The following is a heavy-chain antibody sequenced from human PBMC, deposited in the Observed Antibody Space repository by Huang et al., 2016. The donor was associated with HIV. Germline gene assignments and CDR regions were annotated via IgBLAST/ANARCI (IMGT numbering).Heavy chain of an antibody. CDR3: ARALVGAIDY. V-gene: IGHV1-18*04. CDR2: ISAYNGNR. Sequence: VKVSCKASGYTFTSYGFIWVRQAPGQGLEWMGWISAYNGNRNYAQEFQVRVTMTTDTFTTTAYMELRSLRSDDTAVYYCARALVGAIDYWGQGTLVTVSP. D-gene: IGHD1-26*01. CDR1: GYTFTSYG. J-gene: IGHJ4*02.